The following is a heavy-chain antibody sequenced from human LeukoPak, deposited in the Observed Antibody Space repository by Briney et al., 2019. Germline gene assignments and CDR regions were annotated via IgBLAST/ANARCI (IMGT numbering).Heavy chain of an antibody. Sequence: SVKVSCKASGGTFSSYAISWVRQAPGHGLEWMGGIILIFGTANYAQKFQGRVTITADESTSTAYMELSSMRSEDTAVYCCARVLYYYDSSGSAYYYYCGMDVWGQGTTVTVSS. CDR3: ARVLYYYDSSGSAYYYYCGMDV. CDR1: GGTFSSYA. CDR2: IILIFGTA. D-gene: IGHD3-22*01. V-gene: IGHV1-69*13. J-gene: IGHJ6*02.